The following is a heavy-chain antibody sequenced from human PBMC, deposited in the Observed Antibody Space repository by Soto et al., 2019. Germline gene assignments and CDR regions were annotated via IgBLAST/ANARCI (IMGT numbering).Heavy chain of an antibody. CDR2: ISYDGRNN. D-gene: IGHD4-17*01. CDR3: ASIPLGTTVTKMTDY. J-gene: IGHJ4*02. CDR1: GFTFSSYA. V-gene: IGHV3-30*01. Sequence: QVQLVESGGGVVQPGRSLRLSCAASGFTFSSYAFHWLRQAPGKGLEWVEVISYDGRNNYYADSVKGRFTISRDNSKNTLYRQMNSLSAEDTAVYYCASIPLGTTVTKMTDYWGQGTLVTVAS.